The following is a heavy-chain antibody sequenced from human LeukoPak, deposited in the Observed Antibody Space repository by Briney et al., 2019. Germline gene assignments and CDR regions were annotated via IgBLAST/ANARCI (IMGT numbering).Heavy chain of an antibody. Sequence: ASQTLSLTCTVSGGSISSGDYYWSWIRQPPGKGLEWIGYIYYSGSTYYNPSHKSRVTISVDTSKNQFSLKLSSVTAADTAVYYCARASGYYDSSGYAPNFDYWGQGTLVTVSS. D-gene: IGHD3-22*01. CDR2: IYYSGST. J-gene: IGHJ4*02. CDR1: GGSISSGDYY. V-gene: IGHV4-30-4*08. CDR3: ARASGYYDSSGYAPNFDY.